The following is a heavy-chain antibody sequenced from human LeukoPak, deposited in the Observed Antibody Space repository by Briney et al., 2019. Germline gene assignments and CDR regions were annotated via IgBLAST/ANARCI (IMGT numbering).Heavy chain of an antibody. Sequence: SETLSLTCTVSGGSISSSYYYWSWIRQPPGKGLEWIGYIYYSGSTNYNPSLKSRVTISVDTSKNQFSLKLSSVTAADTAVYYCARGVYSSGWYRMREIDYWGQGTLVTVSS. V-gene: IGHV4-61*01. D-gene: IGHD6-19*01. J-gene: IGHJ4*02. CDR3: ARGVYSSGWYRMREIDY. CDR1: GGSISSSYYY. CDR2: IYYSGST.